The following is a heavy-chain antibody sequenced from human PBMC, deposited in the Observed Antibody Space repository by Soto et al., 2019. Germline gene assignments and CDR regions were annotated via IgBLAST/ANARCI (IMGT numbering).Heavy chain of an antibody. J-gene: IGHJ6*02. Sequence: PGGSLRLSCAVSGFTFRSYAMSWVRQAPGKGLEWVSAVSSSGATTYYADSVKGRFSISRDNSKNTLSLQMNSLRAEDTAVYYCAKSQKTVSYDYYAMDGWGQGTTVTVSS. V-gene: IGHV3-23*01. CDR2: VSSSGATT. CDR3: AKSQKTVSYDYYAMDG. D-gene: IGHD4-17*01. CDR1: GFTFRSYA.